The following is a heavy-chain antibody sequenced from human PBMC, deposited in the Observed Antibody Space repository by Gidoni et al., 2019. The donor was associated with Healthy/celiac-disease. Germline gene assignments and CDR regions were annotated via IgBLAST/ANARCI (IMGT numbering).Heavy chain of an antibody. J-gene: IGHJ4*02. CDR3: AKLLDDYVWGKHLTDY. D-gene: IGHD3-16*01. CDR1: SYA. V-gene: IGHV3-23*01. CDR2: ISGSGGST. Sequence: SYAMSWVRQAPGKGLEWVSAISGSGGSTYYADSVKGRFTISRDNSKNTLYLQMNSLRAEDTAVYYCAKLLDDYVWGKHLTDYWGQGTLVTVSS.